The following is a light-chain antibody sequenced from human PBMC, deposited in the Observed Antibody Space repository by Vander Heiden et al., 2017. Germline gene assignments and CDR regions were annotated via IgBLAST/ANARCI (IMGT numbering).Light chain of an antibody. CDR3: QSYDRSLSGLV. J-gene: IGLJ3*02. V-gene: IGLV1-40*01. Sequence: QSVLTQPPSLSDAPAQSLTMSSSGGSPNLRAGYNGQWYQQLQGTAPKLLIYVSSNRPSGVPDRFSGSKSGTSASLAITGLQAEDEADYYCQSYDRSLSGLVFGGGTKLTVL. CDR1: SPNLRAGYN. CDR2: VSS.